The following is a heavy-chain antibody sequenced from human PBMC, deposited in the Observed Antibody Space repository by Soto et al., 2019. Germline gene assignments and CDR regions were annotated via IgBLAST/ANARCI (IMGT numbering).Heavy chain of an antibody. CDR3: ARQRDYDILTGSPNWFDP. V-gene: IGHV5-10-1*01. D-gene: IGHD3-9*01. Sequence: HGESLKISCNGSGYSFTSYWISWVRQMPGKGLEWMGRIDPSDSYTNYSPSFQGHVTISADKSISTAYLQWSSLKASDTAMYYCARQRDYDILTGSPNWFDPWGQGTLVTVYS. J-gene: IGHJ5*02. CDR2: IDPSDSYT. CDR1: GYSFTSYW.